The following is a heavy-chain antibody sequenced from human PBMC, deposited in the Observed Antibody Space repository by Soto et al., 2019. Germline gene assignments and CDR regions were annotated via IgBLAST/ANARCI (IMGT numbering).Heavy chain of an antibody. J-gene: IGHJ4*02. Sequence: QVQLQESGPGLVKPSETLSLTCSVSGGSIGSYYWSWIRQPPGKGLEWIGYSYYSGSTNYNPSLKSRVTISVHTSKHQFSLKLSSVTAADTAVYYCARGGWRQIDYWGQGTLVTVSS. CDR2: SYYSGST. D-gene: IGHD3-3*01. V-gene: IGHV4-59*08. CDR1: GGSIGSYY. CDR3: ARGGWRQIDY.